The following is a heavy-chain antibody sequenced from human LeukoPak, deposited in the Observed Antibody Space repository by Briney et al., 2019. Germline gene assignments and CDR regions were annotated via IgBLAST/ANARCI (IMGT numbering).Heavy chain of an antibody. D-gene: IGHD6-13*01. J-gene: IGHJ6*02. CDR1: GYTFTVYY. V-gene: IGHV1-2*06. CDR2: INPNSGGT. CDR3: ARDRVAAAGTRYYYYGMDV. Sequence: ASVKVSCKASGYTFTVYYMHWVRQAPGQGLEWMGRINPNSGGTNYAQKFQGRVTMTRDTSISTAYMELSRLRSDDTAVYYCARDRVAAAGTRYYYYGMDVWGQGTTGTVSS.